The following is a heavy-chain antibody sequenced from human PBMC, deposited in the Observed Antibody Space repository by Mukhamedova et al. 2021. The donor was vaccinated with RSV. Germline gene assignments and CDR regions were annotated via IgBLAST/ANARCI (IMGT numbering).Heavy chain of an antibody. D-gene: IGHD2-21*02. J-gene: IGHJ5*02. CDR3: FFFCGGDCFDWFDP. Sequence: EWIGSIYYSGSTYYNPSLKSRVTISVDTSKNQFSLKLSSVTAADTAVYYCFFFCGGDCFDWFDPCGQGTLVTVSS. V-gene: IGHV4-39*07. CDR2: IYYSGST.